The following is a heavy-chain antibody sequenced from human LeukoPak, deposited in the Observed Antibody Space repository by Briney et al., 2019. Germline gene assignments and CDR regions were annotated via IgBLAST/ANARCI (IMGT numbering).Heavy chain of an antibody. J-gene: IGHJ4*02. CDR2: IYRSDSNT. Sequence: GESLKISCKGSGXSFMNYWSAWVRQMPGKGLEWNGIIYRSDSNTRYSPSFQGQVTISADTSISTAYLQWSSLKASDTAMYYCARLYGSGSYSYFDYWGQGTLVTVSS. CDR1: GXSFMNYW. V-gene: IGHV5-51*01. D-gene: IGHD3-10*01. CDR3: ARLYGSGSYSYFDY.